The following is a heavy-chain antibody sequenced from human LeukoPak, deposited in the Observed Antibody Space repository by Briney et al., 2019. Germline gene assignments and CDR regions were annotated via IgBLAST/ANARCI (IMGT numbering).Heavy chain of an antibody. Sequence: SVKVSCKASGGTFSSYAISWVRQAPGQGLEWMGRIIPILGTANYAQKFQGRVTITADKSTSTAYMELSSLRSEDTAVYYCARDPIVGATTVHWFDPWGQGTLVTVSS. CDR2: IIPILGTA. V-gene: IGHV1-69*04. J-gene: IGHJ5*02. CDR3: ARDPIVGATTVHWFDP. D-gene: IGHD1-26*01. CDR1: GGTFSSYA.